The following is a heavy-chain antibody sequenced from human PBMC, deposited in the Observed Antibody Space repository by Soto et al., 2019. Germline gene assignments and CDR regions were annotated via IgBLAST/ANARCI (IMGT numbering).Heavy chain of an antibody. D-gene: IGHD3-10*01. Sequence: PSETLSLTCAVYGVSFSGYYCAWIRQPPGKGLEWIGEINHSGSTNYNPSLKSRVTISVDTSKKQFSLKLSSVTAADTAVYYCARGLALYYYGSFGYWGQGTLVTVSS. V-gene: IGHV4-34*01. J-gene: IGHJ4*02. CDR1: GVSFSGYY. CDR2: INHSGST. CDR3: ARGLALYYYGSFGY.